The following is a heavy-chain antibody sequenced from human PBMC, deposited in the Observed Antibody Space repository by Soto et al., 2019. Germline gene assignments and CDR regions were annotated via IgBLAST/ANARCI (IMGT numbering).Heavy chain of an antibody. D-gene: IGHD4-17*01. Sequence: STFTDYAASLKGRVTVSRDNSRNALFLQLDSLRDEDTAVYFCARGAVSRQHFYYGFDVWGQGTTVTVSS. CDR3: ARGAVSRQHFYYGFDV. J-gene: IGHJ6*02. V-gene: IGHV3-11*06. CDR2: STFT.